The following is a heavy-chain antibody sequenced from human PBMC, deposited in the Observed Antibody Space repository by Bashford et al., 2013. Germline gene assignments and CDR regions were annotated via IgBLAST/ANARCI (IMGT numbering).Heavy chain of an antibody. D-gene: IGHD6-19*01. CDR1: LHLYQLW. CDR2: SALTNGNT. V-gene: IGHV1-18*01. J-gene: IGHJ5*02. CDR3: AIEPLYSSGWYNWFDP. Sequence: ASVKVVLQGFWLHLYQLWYQLGATGPLDKGLSGWDGSALTNGNTNYAQKLQGRVTMTTDTSTSTAYMELRSLRSDDTAVYYCAIEPLYSSGWYNWFDPWGHGTLVTVSS.